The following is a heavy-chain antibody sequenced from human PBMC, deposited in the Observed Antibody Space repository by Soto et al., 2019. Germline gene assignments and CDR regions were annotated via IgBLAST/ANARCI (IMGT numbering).Heavy chain of an antibody. CDR1: GGTFSSYA. CDR3: ARQIYDSGTGPNFQYYFDS. D-gene: IGHD6-13*01. Sequence: SVKVSCKASGGTFSSYAISWVRQAPGQGLEWMGGIIPIFGTANYAQKFQGRVTITADKSTSTAYMELSSLRSEDTAVYYCARQIYDSGTGPNFQYYFDSWGQGTPVTVSS. CDR2: IIPIFGTA. J-gene: IGHJ4*02. V-gene: IGHV1-69*06.